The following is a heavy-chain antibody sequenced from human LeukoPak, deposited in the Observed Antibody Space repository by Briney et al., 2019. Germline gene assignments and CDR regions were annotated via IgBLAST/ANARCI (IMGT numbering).Heavy chain of an antibody. CDR2: ISRTRSHI. V-gene: IGHV3-21*01. D-gene: IGHD6-6*01. J-gene: IGHJ6*04. Sequence: PGGSLRLSCAASGFSFSNSDMNWVRQAPGNGLEWVSYISRTRSHIYYADSVRGRFTISRDNADNSLYLQMDSLRGEDTAVYYCATDDAATARASGMDVWGKGTRVTVSS. CDR1: GFSFSNSD. CDR3: ATDDAATARASGMDV.